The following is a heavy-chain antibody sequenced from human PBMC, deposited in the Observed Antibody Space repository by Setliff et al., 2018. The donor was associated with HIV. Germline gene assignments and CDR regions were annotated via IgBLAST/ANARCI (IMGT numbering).Heavy chain of an antibody. D-gene: IGHD6-13*01. Sequence: SVKVSCKASGGTFSSYAISWVRQAPGQGLEWMGGIIPIFGTANYAQKLQGRVTMTTDTSTSTAYMELRSPRSDDTAVYYCARDRPYSSSWYGRGSGYSTQSFDYWGQGTLVTVSS. J-gene: IGHJ4*02. CDR1: GGTFSSYA. CDR2: IIPIFGTA. CDR3: ARDRPYSSSWYGRGSGYSTQSFDY. V-gene: IGHV1-69*05.